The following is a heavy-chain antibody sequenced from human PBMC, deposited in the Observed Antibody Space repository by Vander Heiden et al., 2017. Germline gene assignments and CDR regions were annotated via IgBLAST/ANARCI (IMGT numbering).Heavy chain of an antibody. V-gene: IGHV1-18*01. CDR1: GYTFTSYG. D-gene: IGHD2-21*02. CDR3: ARDAYCGGDCYSGLDY. Sequence: QVQLVQSGAEVKKPGASVKVSCKASGYTFTSYGISWVRQAPGQGLEWMGWISAYNGNTNYAQKLQGRVTMTTDTATSTAYMELRSLRSDDTAVYYCARDAYCGGDCYSGLDYWGQGTLVTVSS. CDR2: ISAYNGNT. J-gene: IGHJ4*02.